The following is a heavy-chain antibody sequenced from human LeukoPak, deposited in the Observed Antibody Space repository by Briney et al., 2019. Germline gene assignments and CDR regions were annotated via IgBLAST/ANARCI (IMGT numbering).Heavy chain of an antibody. D-gene: IGHD6-13*01. CDR3: ARTRGSSWPDGFDI. CDR2: IYPGDSDT. V-gene: IGHV5-51*01. Sequence: GESLKISCKGSGYSFTSYWIGWVRQMPGKGLEWMGIIYPGDSDTRYSPSFQGQVTISVDKSISTAYLQWSWLKASDTAIYFCARTRGSSWPDGFDIWGQGTVVSVSS. J-gene: IGHJ3*02. CDR1: GYSFTSYW.